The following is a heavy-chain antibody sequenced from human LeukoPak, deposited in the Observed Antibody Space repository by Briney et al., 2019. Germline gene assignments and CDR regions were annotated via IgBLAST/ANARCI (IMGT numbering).Heavy chain of an antibody. J-gene: IGHJ4*02. Sequence: PGGSLRLSCAASGFTFSSYAMSWVRQAPGKGLEWVSAISGSGGSTYYADSVKGRFTISRDNSKNTLYLQMNSLRAEDTAVYYCAKDSTGVYDSSGYYYSPPFDYWGQGTLVTVSS. CDR3: AKDSTGVYDSSGYYYSPPFDY. D-gene: IGHD3-22*01. CDR1: GFTFSSYA. CDR2: ISGSGGST. V-gene: IGHV3-23*01.